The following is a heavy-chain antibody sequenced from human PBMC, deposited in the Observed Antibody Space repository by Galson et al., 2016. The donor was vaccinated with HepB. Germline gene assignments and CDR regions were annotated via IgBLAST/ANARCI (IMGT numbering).Heavy chain of an antibody. CDR3: VRDHSVVPTTAYNWFDP. CDR2: VSPSGDTK. J-gene: IGHJ5*02. Sequence: SLRLSCAASGFTFATYAMTWVRQAPGSGLEWISAVSPSGDTKYYIESVKGRFTISRDNSKDTVYLQMNSLRAEDTAVYLCVRDHSVVPTTAYNWFDPWGRGTLVTVSS. D-gene: IGHD4-23*01. V-gene: IGHV3-23*01. CDR1: GFTFATYA.